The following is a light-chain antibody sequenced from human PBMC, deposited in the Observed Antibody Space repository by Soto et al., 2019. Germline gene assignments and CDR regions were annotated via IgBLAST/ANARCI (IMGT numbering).Light chain of an antibody. Sequence: QSALTQPASVSGSPGQSITLSCGGTYDDIGSYTYVAWYQHHPGLAPRLMIYDVDNRPSGVSNRFSGYRSGNTASLTISDLRSEDEATYFCSSYTSTSTVIFGGGTQLTVL. V-gene: IGLV2-14*01. CDR1: YDDIGSYTY. J-gene: IGLJ2*01. CDR3: SSYTSTSTVI. CDR2: DVD.